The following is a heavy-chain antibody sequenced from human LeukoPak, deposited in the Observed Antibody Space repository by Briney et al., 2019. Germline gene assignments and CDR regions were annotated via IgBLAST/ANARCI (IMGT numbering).Heavy chain of an antibody. CDR1: GFTFSIYA. V-gene: IGHV3-30-3*01. CDR2: ISYDGSNQ. CDR3: ARDMRDIVVVPAVRGPDY. D-gene: IGHD2-2*01. Sequence: GGSLRLSCVVSGFTFSIYAMHWVRQAPRKGLEWVAIISYDGSNQYYADSVTGRFTISRDNSKNTLYLQMNSLRAEDTAVYYCARDMRDIVVVPAVRGPDYWGQGTLVTVSS. J-gene: IGHJ4*01.